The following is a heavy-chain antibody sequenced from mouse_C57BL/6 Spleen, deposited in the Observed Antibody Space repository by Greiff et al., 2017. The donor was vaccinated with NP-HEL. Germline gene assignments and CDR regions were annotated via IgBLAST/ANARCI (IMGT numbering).Heavy chain of an antibody. Sequence: VQLQQPGTELVKPGASVKLSCKASGYTFTSYWMHWVKQPGQGLEWIGNINPSNGGTNYNEKFKSKATLTVDKSSITAYMQLSSLTSEDSAVYYCAREELGPFDYWGQGTTLTVSS. CDR3: AREELGPFDY. D-gene: IGHD4-1*01. J-gene: IGHJ2*01. CDR2: INPSNGGT. CDR1: GYTFTSYW. V-gene: IGHV1-53*01.